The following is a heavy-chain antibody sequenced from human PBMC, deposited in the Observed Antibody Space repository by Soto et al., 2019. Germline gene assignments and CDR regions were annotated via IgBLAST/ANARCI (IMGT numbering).Heavy chain of an antibody. V-gene: IGHV4-59*01. D-gene: IGHD3-16*01. CDR2: VHYSGSI. Sequence: QVLQQESGPELVKPSETLSLTCSVYDGSISSYYWSWIRQPPGKGLEWIGYVHYSGSINYNPSLKSRVTMSMDTSKAQFSLELNSMTAADTAFYYCARGRSNMRYWGQGTLVTVSS. J-gene: IGHJ4*02. CDR3: ARGRSNMRY. CDR1: DGSISSYY.